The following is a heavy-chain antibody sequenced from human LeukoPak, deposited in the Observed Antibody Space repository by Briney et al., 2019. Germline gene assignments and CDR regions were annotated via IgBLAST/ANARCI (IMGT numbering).Heavy chain of an antibody. J-gene: IGHJ4*02. V-gene: IGHV3-23*01. CDR1: GCTFSSYA. Sequence: GGTLRLSCAASGCTFSSYAMSWVRQAPGKGLEWVSAISGSGGSTYYADSVKGRFTISRDNSRNTLYLQMNSLRAEDTAVYYCAKDAYYYGSGSYPYWGQGTLVTVSS. CDR3: AKDAYYYGSGSYPY. CDR2: ISGSGGST. D-gene: IGHD3-10*01.